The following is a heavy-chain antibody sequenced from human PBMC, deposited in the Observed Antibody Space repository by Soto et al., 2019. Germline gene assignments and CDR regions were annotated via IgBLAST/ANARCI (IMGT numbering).Heavy chain of an antibody. Sequence: EVQLVESGGGLVQPGGSLRLSCAVSGFTFSDYWMSWVRQAPGQGLEWVANIKQDGNDKYYVDSVKGRFTISRDNAKNSLYLQMNILRAEDTAVYYCARGFGRSGCYSPWDDFDIWGQGTMVTVSS. CDR3: ARGFGRSGCYSPWDDFDI. D-gene: IGHD6-19*01. CDR1: GFTFSDYW. V-gene: IGHV3-7*01. CDR2: IKQDGNDK. J-gene: IGHJ3*02.